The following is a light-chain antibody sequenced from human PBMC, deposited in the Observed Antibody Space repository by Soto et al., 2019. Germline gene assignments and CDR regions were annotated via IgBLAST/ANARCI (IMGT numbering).Light chain of an antibody. CDR2: EVN. J-gene: IGLJ1*01. CDR1: SSDIGHYNY. Sequence: QSALTQPASVSGSPGQSITISCTGTSSDIGHYNYVSWYQQYPGKAPKLMIYEVNNRPSGVSNRFSGSKSGNTASLTISGRQPEDEADYYCSSYTRNSTYVFGTGTKLTVL. V-gene: IGLV2-14*01. CDR3: SSYTRNSTYV.